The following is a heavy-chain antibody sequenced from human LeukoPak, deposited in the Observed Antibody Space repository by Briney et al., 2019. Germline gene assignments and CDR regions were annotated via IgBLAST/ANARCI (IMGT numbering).Heavy chain of an antibody. CDR3: ARTESAYGFYLE. J-gene: IGHJ4*02. CDR1: LCTFSSYA. D-gene: IGHD3-10*01. Sequence: SVTVSRKASLCTFSSYAISWVRQAPGQGLEWMGRIIPILGIANYAQKLQGRVTITADKSTSTAYMELSSRRSEDTAVYYCARTESAYGFYLEWGQGTLVTVSS. V-gene: IGHV1-69*04. CDR2: IIPILGIA.